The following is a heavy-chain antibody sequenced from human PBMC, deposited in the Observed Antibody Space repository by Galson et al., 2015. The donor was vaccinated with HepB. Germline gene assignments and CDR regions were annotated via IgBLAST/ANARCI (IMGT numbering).Heavy chain of an antibody. CDR1: GYTFTSYG. V-gene: IGHV1-18*04. Sequence: SVKVSCKASGYTFTSYGISWVRQAPGQGLEWMGWISAYNGNTNYAQKLQGRVTMTTDTSTSTAYMELRSLRSDDTAVYYCARDHVRWGGTYGMDVWGQGTTVTVSS. CDR2: ISAYNGNT. J-gene: IGHJ6*02. CDR3: ARDHVRWGGTYGMDV. D-gene: IGHD1/OR15-1a*01.